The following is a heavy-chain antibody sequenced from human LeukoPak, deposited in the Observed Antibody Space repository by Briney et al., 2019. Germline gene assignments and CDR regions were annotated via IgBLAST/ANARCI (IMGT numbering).Heavy chain of an antibody. CDR1: GFTFSSYA. V-gene: IGHV3-30-3*01. D-gene: IGHD1-26*01. Sequence: GGPLRLSCAASGFTFSSYAMHWVRQAPGEGLEWVAVISYDGSNKYYADSAKGRFTISRDNSKNTLYLQMNSLRAEDTAVYYCASSGSYGPYYYYGMDVWGQGTTVTVSS. CDR3: ASSGSYGPYYYYGMDV. J-gene: IGHJ6*02. CDR2: ISYDGSNK.